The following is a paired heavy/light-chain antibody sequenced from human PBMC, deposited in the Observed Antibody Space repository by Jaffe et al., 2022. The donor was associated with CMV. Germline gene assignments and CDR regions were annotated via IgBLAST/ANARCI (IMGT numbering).Heavy chain of an antibody. V-gene: IGHV3-23*01. CDR3: ANIFLLWFGEGF. J-gene: IGHJ4*02. CDR1: GFTFSNYP. CDR2: INDRGDTT. D-gene: IGHD3-10*01. Sequence: EVQLLESGGDLVRPGGSLRLSCAASGFTFSNYPMSWVRQAPGKGLECVSFINDRGDTTYYVDSVKGRFTISRDNSKNTLYLQMHSLRAEDTAVYYCANIFLLWFGEGFWGQGTLVTVSS.
Light chain of an antibody. J-gene: IGKJ2*01. Sequence: DIQMTQSPSTLSASVGDRVTITCRASESISNWLAWYQQKPGKAPKLLIFKASSLESGVPSRFSGSGSGTEFTLTISSLQPDDFATYYCQQYNSYMYTFGQGTMLEIK. CDR2: KAS. CDR3: QQYNSYMYT. V-gene: IGKV1-5*03. CDR1: ESISNW.